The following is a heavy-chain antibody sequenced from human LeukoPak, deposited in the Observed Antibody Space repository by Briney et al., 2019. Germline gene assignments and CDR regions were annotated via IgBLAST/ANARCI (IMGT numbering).Heavy chain of an antibody. CDR1: GLTFSSYG. D-gene: IGHD4-17*01. J-gene: IGHJ4*02. Sequence: GRSLRLSCAASGLTFSSYGMHWVRQAPGKGLEWVAVIWYDGSNKYYADSVKGRFTISRDNSKNTLYLQMNSLRAEDTAVYYCAADYGDYYFDYWGQGTLVTVSS. CDR2: IWYDGSNK. CDR3: AADYGDYYFDY. V-gene: IGHV3-33*01.